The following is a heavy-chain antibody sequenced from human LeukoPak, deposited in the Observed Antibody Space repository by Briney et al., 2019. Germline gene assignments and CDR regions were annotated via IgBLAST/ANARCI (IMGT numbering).Heavy chain of an antibody. V-gene: IGHV3-11*01. D-gene: IGHD3-16*01. CDR3: AKDGSSHSNMLTAYDY. J-gene: IGHJ4*02. CDR2: ISISGSNI. CDR1: GFSLSDYY. Sequence: PGGSLRLSCAASGFSLSDYYMSWIRQAPGKGLEWLAYISISGSNIYYADSVKGRFTISRDNAQNSLYLQMNSLRPEDTALYYCAKDGSSHSNMLTAYDYWGQGTLVTVSS.